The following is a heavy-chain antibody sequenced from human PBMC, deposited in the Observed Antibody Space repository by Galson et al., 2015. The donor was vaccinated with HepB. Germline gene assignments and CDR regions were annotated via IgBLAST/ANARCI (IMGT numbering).Heavy chain of an antibody. CDR1: GFTFSSYA. CDR3: VRDYYGSGSYPFDH. J-gene: IGHJ4*02. V-gene: IGHV3-64D*06. Sequence: SLRLSCAASGFTFSSYAMHWVRQAPGKGLEYVSAISSNGGSTYYADSVKGRFTISRDNSKNSLYLQMNSLRDEDTAVYSCVRDYYGSGSYPFDHWGQGTLVTVSS. D-gene: IGHD3-10*01. CDR2: ISSNGGST.